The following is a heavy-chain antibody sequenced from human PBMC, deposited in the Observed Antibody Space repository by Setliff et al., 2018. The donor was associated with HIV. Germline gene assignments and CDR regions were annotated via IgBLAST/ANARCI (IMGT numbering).Heavy chain of an antibody. CDR2: ISAYNGNT. CDR3: VRDGGFCSGGACLER. D-gene: IGHD2-21*02. CDR1: GYTFTSYG. J-gene: IGHJ4*03. V-gene: IGHV1-18*01. Sequence: VASVKVSCKASGYTFTSYGISWVRQAPGQGLEWMGWISAYNGNTNYAQKLQGRVTMTTDRSTTTAYMELRGLRSDDTAVYYCVRDGGFCSGGACLERWGQGTLVTVSS.